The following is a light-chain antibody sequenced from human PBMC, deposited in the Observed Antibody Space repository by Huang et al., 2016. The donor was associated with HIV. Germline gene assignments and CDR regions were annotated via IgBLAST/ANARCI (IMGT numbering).Light chain of an antibody. CDR1: QSVSSSY. CDR3: QQYDSSPWT. Sequence: EIVLTQSPGTLSLSPGERATLSCRASQSVSSSYLAWYQQKPGQAPRLLFYGAASRATGIPDRFSGSGSGTDFTLTISRLEPEDFAVYHCQQYDSSPWTFGQGTKVEIK. CDR2: GAA. V-gene: IGKV3-20*01. J-gene: IGKJ1*01.